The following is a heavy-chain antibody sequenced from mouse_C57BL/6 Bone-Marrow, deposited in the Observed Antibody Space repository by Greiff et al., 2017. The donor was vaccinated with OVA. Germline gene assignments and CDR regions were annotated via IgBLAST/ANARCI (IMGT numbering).Heavy chain of an antibody. Sequence: EVKLEESGGGLVQPGGSMKLSCAASGFTFSDAWMDWVRQSPEKGLEWVAEIRNKANNHATYYAESVKGRFTISRDDSKSSVYLQMNSLRAEDTGIYYCTRRTTVVPYYFDYWGQGTTLTVSS. J-gene: IGHJ2*01. CDR3: TRRTTVVPYYFDY. V-gene: IGHV6-6*01. D-gene: IGHD1-1*01. CDR2: IRNKANNHAT. CDR1: GFTFSDAW.